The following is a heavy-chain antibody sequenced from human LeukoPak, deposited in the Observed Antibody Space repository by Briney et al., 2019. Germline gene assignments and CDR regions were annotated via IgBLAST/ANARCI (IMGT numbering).Heavy chain of an antibody. CDR3: ARFGEAPDYFDY. V-gene: IGHV4-59*12. J-gene: IGHJ4*02. D-gene: IGHD3-10*01. CDR1: GGSISSYY. Sequence: SETLSLTCTVSGGSISSYYWSWIRQPPGKGLEWIGYIYYSGSTNYKPSLKSRVTMSVDTSKNQFSLKLSSVTAADTAVYYCARFGEAPDYFDYWGQGTLVTVSS. CDR2: IYYSGST.